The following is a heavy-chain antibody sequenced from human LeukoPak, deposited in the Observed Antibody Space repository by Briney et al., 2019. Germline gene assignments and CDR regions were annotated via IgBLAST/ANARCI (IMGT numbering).Heavy chain of an antibody. CDR3: ARSGGGMDDY. J-gene: IGHJ4*02. V-gene: IGHV3-21*01. CDR2: ISSSGNYI. CDR1: GDSISSSYYY. Sequence: ETLSLTCTVSGDSISSSYYYWGWIRQPPGKGLEWVSSISSSGNYIYYADSVKGRFTISRDNAKNSLYLQMNSLRAEDTAVYYCARSGGGMDDYWGQGTLVTVSS. D-gene: IGHD3-16*01.